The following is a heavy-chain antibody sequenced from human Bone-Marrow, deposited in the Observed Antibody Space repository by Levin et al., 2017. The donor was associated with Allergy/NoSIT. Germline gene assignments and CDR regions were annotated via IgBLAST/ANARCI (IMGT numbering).Heavy chain of an antibody. Sequence: GGSLRLSCAASGFTVSSNYMSWVRQAPGKGLEWVSVIYSGGSTYYADSVKGRFTISRDNSKNTLYLQMNSLRAEDTAVYYCAREPAATHFDYWGQGTLVTVSS. D-gene: IGHD2-2*01. CDR3: AREPAATHFDY. CDR1: GFTVSSNY. J-gene: IGHJ4*02. CDR2: IYSGGST. V-gene: IGHV3-53*01.